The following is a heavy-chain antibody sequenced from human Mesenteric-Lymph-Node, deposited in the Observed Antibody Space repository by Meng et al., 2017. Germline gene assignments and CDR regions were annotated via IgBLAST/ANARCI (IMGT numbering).Heavy chain of an antibody. D-gene: IGHD3-3*01. CDR3: ARHPTNKSSYYDFWSGYSPDAFDI. Sequence: GSLRLSCTVSGGSISSYYWSWIRQPPGKGLEWIGYIYYSGSTNYNPSLKSRVTISVDTSKNQFSLKLSSVTAADTAVYYCARHPTNKSSYYDFWSGYSPDAFDIWGQGIMVTVSS. J-gene: IGHJ3*02. CDR2: IYYSGST. V-gene: IGHV4-59*01. CDR1: GGSISSYY.